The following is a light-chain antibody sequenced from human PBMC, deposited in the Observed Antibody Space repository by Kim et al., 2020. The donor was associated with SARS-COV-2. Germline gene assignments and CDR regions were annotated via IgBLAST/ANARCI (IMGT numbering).Light chain of an antibody. Sequence: EIVMTQSPATLSVSPGERATLSCRASQSVSSNLAWYQQKPGQAPRLLIYGASTRATGIPARFSGSGSGTEFTPTISSLQSEDFAVYYCQQYEGTFGQGGKVEIK. J-gene: IGKJ1*01. CDR3: QQYEGT. CDR2: GAS. CDR1: QSVSSN. V-gene: IGKV3-15*01.